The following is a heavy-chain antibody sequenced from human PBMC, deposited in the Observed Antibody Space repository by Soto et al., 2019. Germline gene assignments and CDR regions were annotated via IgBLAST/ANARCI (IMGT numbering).Heavy chain of an antibody. CDR2: INAGNGHT. CDR3: ARGIWTMTRGSYYFDT. CDR1: GFIVTNNA. Sequence: QVQLVQSGAEVKEPGASVKVSCKASGFIVTNNAMQWVRQAPGQRPEWMGWINAGNGHTRYSQRFQDRVTITKDSSATKMYMELSRLRSEDTAVYYCARGIWTMTRGSYYFDTWGQGTLVTVSS. J-gene: IGHJ4*02. V-gene: IGHV1-3*01. D-gene: IGHD3-10*01.